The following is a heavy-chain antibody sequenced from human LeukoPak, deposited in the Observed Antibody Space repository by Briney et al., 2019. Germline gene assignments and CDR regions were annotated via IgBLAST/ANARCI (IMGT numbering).Heavy chain of an antibody. CDR3: AKKLGTLGNYFDY. CDR1: GFTFSNYA. J-gene: IGHJ4*02. V-gene: IGHV3-23*01. CDR2: ISGSGGST. Sequence: GGSLRLSCAASGFTFSNYAMSWVRQAPGKGLEWVSSISGSGGSTYYVDSVKGRFTISRDNSKNTLYLQMNSLRAEDTAVYYCAKKLGTLGNYFDYWGQGTLVTVSS. D-gene: IGHD2/OR15-2a*01.